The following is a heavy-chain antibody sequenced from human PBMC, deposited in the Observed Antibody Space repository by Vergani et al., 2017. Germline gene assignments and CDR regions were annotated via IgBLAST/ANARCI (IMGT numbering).Heavy chain of an antibody. Sequence: QVQLVQSGAEVKKPGASVKVSCKASGYTFTGYYMHWVRQAPGQGLEWMGWINPNSGGTNYAQKFQGRVTMTMDTSISTAYMELSRLRSDDTAVYYCSRDGSSSWPYYYYYIDVWGKGTTVTVSS. J-gene: IGHJ6*03. CDR1: GYTFTGYY. CDR2: INPNSGGT. CDR3: SRDGSSSWPYYYYYIDV. V-gene: IGHV1-2*02. D-gene: IGHD6-13*01.